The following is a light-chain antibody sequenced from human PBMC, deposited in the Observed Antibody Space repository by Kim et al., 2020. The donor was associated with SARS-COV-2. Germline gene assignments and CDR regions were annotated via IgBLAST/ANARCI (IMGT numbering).Light chain of an antibody. V-gene: IGKV1-39*01. CDR1: HTISSY. Sequence: ASVGDRVTITCRTRHTISSYLNWYQHKPGKAPKLLVSSASSLQSGVPSRFSGSGSGTDFTLTISSLQPEDFATYYCLQSYSTPWTFGQGTKVDIK. CDR3: LQSYSTPWT. J-gene: IGKJ1*01. CDR2: SAS.